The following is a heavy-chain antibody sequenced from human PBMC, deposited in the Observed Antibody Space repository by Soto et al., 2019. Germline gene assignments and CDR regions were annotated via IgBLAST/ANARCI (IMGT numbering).Heavy chain of an antibody. D-gene: IGHD2-2*01. CDR3: ARGHRWDIVVVPAAPLAEYFQH. J-gene: IGHJ1*01. CDR1: GGSFSGYY. CDR2: INHSGST. V-gene: IGHV4-34*01. Sequence: SETLSLTCAVYGGSFSGYYWSWIRQPPGKGLEWIGEINHSGSTNYNPSLKSRVTISVDTSKNQFSLKLSSVTAADTAVYYCARGHRWDIVVVPAAPLAEYFQHWGKGTLVTVSS.